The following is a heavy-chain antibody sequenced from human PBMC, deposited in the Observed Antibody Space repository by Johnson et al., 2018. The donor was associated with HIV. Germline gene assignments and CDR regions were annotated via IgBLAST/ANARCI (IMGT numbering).Heavy chain of an antibody. CDR1: GFTFDDYG. J-gene: IGHJ3*02. D-gene: IGHD1-26*01. V-gene: IGHV3-20*04. Sequence: EVQLVESGGGLVQPGGSLRLSCAASGFTFDDYGMSWVRQAPGKGLEWVSGINWNGGRLGYADSVKGRCTISRDNVRNSLYLQMNSLRAEDTAFYYCARRDSGSLSFDIWGQGTMVTVSS. CDR3: ARRDSGSLSFDI. CDR2: INWNGGRL.